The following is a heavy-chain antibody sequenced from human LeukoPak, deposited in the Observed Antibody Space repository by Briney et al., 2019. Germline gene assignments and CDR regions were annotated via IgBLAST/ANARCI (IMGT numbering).Heavy chain of an antibody. D-gene: IGHD3-3*01. CDR1: GGSFSGYY. CDR2: INHSGST. Sequence: PSETLSLTCAVYGGSFSGYYWSWIRQPPGKGLEWIGEINHSGSTNYNPSLKSRVTISVDTSKNQFSLKLSSVTAADTAVYYCARTAPWNYDFWSGYYGGHFDYWSQGTLVTVSS. CDR3: ARTAPWNYDFWSGYYGGHFDY. V-gene: IGHV4-34*01. J-gene: IGHJ4*02.